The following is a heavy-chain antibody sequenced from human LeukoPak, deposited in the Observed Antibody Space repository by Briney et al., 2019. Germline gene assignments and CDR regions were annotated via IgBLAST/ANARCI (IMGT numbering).Heavy chain of an antibody. Sequence: ASVKVSCKASGYTFTIYAMHWVRQAPGQRLEWMGWINASNGNTKYSQKFQGRVTITRDTSASTAYLELSSLRSEDTAGYYCASIYGSGSYPEIWGEGTLVSVSS. J-gene: IGHJ4*02. CDR2: INASNGNT. CDR3: ASIYGSGSYPEI. CDR1: GYTFTIYA. D-gene: IGHD3-10*01. V-gene: IGHV1-3*01.